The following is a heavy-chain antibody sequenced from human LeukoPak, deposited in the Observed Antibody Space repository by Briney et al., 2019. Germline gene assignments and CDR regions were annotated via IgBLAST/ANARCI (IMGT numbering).Heavy chain of an antibody. D-gene: IGHD3-22*01. Sequence: ASVKVSCKASGYTFTSYGISWVRQAPGQGLEWMGWISAYNGNTNYAQKLQGRVTMTTDTSTSTAYMELRSLRSDDTAVYYCARAPLYCYDSSGYYYDYWGQGTLVTVSS. CDR1: GYTFTSYG. V-gene: IGHV1-18*01. CDR2: ISAYNGNT. J-gene: IGHJ4*02. CDR3: ARAPLYCYDSSGYYYDY.